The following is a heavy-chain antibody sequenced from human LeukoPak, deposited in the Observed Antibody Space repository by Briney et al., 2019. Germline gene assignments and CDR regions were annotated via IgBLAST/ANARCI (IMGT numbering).Heavy chain of an antibody. V-gene: IGHV3-30*03. CDR2: ISYDGSNK. Sequence: GGSLRLSCAASGFIFSNYGIHWVRQAPGKGLEWVAVISYDGSNKYADSVRGRFTISRDNSKNTLFLQMNSLRPDDTAVYYCATTLGSGWKFDYWGQGTLVTVSS. J-gene: IGHJ4*02. D-gene: IGHD6-19*01. CDR1: GFIFSNYG. CDR3: ATTLGSGWKFDY.